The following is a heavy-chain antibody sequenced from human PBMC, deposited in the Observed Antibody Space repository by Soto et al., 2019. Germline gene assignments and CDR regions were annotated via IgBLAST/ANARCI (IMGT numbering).Heavy chain of an antibody. J-gene: IGHJ5*02. CDR1: GGSFSGYY. V-gene: IGHV4-34*01. Sequence: PSETLSLTCAVYGGSFSGYYWSWIRQPPGKGLEWIGEINHSGSTNYNPSLKSRVTISVDTSENQFSLKLSSVTAADTAVYYCARGSRVIAAAGKRWFDPWGQGTLVTVSS. CDR2: INHSGST. D-gene: IGHD6-13*01. CDR3: ARGSRVIAAAGKRWFDP.